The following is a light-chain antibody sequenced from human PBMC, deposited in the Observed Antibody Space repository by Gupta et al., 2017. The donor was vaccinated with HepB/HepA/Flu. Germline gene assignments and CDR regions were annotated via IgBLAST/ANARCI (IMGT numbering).Light chain of an antibody. CDR2: KAS. Sequence: QMTQSLSTLSASVGDRVTITCWASQSIRTCLAWYQQKPGKAPKLLIYKASSLQSGVPSRFSGSGSGTEFTLPISSMQPDEFATYYCQQYNSYSRTFGQGTKVEIK. V-gene: IGKV1-5*03. CDR3: QQYNSYSRT. CDR1: QSIRTC. J-gene: IGKJ1*01.